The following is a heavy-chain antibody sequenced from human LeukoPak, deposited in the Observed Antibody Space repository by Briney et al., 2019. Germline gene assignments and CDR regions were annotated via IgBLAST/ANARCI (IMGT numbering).Heavy chain of an antibody. CDR3: ARVRAAIFGVAPPGAFDY. CDR2: IYYSGST. J-gene: IGHJ4*02. D-gene: IGHD3-3*01. V-gene: IGHV4-59*01. Sequence: SETLSLTCTVSGGSISSYYWSWIRQPPGKGLEWIGYIYYSGSTNYNPSLKSRVTISVDTSKNQFSLKLSSVTAADTAVYYCARVRAAIFGVAPPGAFDYWGQGTLVTVSS. CDR1: GGSISSYY.